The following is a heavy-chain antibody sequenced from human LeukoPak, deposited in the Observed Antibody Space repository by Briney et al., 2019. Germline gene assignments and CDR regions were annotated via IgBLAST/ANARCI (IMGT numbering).Heavy chain of an antibody. CDR1: GGSISSGGYS. J-gene: IGHJ6*03. Sequence: PSETLSLTCAVSGGSISSGGYSWSWIRQPPGKGLQCIGYIYHSGSTYYNPSLKSRVTISVDTSKNQFSLKLSSVTAADTAVYYCTRGSIAYYYMDVWGKGTTVTISS. CDR2: IYHSGST. CDR3: TRGSIAYYYMDV. D-gene: IGHD3-22*01. V-gene: IGHV4-30-4*07.